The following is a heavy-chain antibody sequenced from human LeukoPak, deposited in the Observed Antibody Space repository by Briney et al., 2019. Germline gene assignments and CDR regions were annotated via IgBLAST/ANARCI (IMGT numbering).Heavy chain of an antibody. V-gene: IGHV3-48*03. Sequence: GSLRLSCAASGFRFSSYEMNWVRQAPGRGLEWVSYIGNTGRTIYYVDSVKGRFTASRDNAKNSLYLQMNSLRAEDTAIYYCVRGDRYFFDYWGQGTLVTVSS. CDR1: GFRFSSYE. J-gene: IGHJ4*02. CDR3: VRGDRYFFDY. CDR2: IGNTGRTI. D-gene: IGHD1-14*01.